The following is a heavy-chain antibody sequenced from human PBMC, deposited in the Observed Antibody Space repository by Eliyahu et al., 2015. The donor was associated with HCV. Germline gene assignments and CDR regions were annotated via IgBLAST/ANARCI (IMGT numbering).Heavy chain of an antibody. J-gene: IGHJ4*02. Sequence: EVQLVESGGGLVQPGGXLXXXCEASXFTFSRYWMHWVRQAPGKGLVWVSRITSDGSATAYADSVKGRFTISRNNAKNTVYLQMDSLRADDTAVYYCARDLTPGLQDYWGQGTLVTVSS. CDR3: ARDLTPGLQDY. CDR1: XFTFSRYW. CDR2: ITSDGSAT. D-gene: IGHD5-24*01. V-gene: IGHV3-74*01.